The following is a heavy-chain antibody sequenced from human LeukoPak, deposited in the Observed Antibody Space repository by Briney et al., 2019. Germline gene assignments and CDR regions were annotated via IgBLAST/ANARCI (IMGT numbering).Heavy chain of an antibody. J-gene: IGHJ4*02. CDR2: IWYDGSNK. D-gene: IGHD3-22*01. V-gene: IGHV3-33*01. CDR3: ARDKANCYDRSGYYYPYYFDY. Sequence: GGSLRLSCAASGFTFSSYGMHWVRQAPGKGREWVAVIWYDGSNKYYADALKSRFTISIDNSKNTLYLQMNSLRDQDTAVYYCARDKANCYDRSGYYYPYYFDYWGQGTLVTVSS. CDR1: GFTFSSYG.